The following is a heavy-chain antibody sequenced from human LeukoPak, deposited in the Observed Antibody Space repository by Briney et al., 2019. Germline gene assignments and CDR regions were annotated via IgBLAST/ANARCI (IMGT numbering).Heavy chain of an antibody. D-gene: IGHD2/OR15-2a*01. V-gene: IGHV3-33*01. CDR3: ARGYGNSGYNYFDY. J-gene: IGHJ4*02. CDR2: VWFDGSKK. Sequence: PGRSLRLSCAASGFTFSSYGMHWVRQAPGKGLEWVAGVWFDGSKKSYADSVKGRFTISRDSSKNTLSLQMNSLRSEDTVVYYCARGYGNSGYNYFDYWGQGTLLTVSS. CDR1: GFTFSSYG.